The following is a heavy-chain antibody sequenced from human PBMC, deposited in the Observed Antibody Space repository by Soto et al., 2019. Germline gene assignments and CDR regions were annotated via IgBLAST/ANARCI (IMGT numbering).Heavy chain of an antibody. CDR2: IWYDGSNK. CDR3: AREPGDIVVVPAATNWFDP. V-gene: IGHV3-33*01. Sequence: QVQLVESGGGVVQPGRSLRLSCAASGFTFSSYGMHWVRQAPGKGLEWVAVIWYDGSNKYYADSVKGRFTISRDNSKNTLYLQMNSLRAEDTAVYYCAREPGDIVVVPAATNWFDPWGQGTLVTVSS. CDR1: GFTFSSYG. J-gene: IGHJ5*02. D-gene: IGHD2-2*01.